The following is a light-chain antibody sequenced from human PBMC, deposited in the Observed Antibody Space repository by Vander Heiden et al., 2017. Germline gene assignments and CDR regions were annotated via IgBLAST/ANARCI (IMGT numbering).Light chain of an antibody. Sequence: DIVMTQSPDSLAVSLGERATINCKSSQSLLFSSNNRNYLTWYQQKPGQPPKLLIYWASTRESGVPDRFSGSGSGTDFTLTISSLQAEDVAVYYCLRYEITPRTFGSEAKVEIK. J-gene: IGKJ1*01. CDR2: WAS. V-gene: IGKV4-1*01. CDR3: LRYEITPRT. CDR1: QSLLFSSNNRNY.